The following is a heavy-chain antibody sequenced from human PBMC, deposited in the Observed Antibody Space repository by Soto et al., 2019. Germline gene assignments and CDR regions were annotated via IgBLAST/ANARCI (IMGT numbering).Heavy chain of an antibody. V-gene: IGHV3-30-3*01. CDR2: ISYDGSNK. CDR3: ARGMGGMDV. J-gene: IGHJ6*02. Sequence: GGSLRLSCAASGFTFSSYAMHWVRQAPGKGLEWVAVISYDGSNKYYADSVKGRFTISRDNSKNTLYLQMNSLRAEDTAVYYCARGMGGMDVWGQGTRDTVSS. CDR1: GFTFSSYA. D-gene: IGHD2-8*01.